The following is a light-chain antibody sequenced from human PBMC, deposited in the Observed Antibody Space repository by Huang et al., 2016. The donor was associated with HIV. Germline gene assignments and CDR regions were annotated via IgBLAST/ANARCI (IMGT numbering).Light chain of an antibody. CDR1: QSVGSK. CDR3: QQYNNWPYT. Sequence: DTVMTQTPATLSVSPGARATLSCRASQSVGSKLAWFQQKPGQAPRLLIHGASTRATGIPARVSGSGSGTEFTLTISSLQSEDCAVYYCQQYNNWPYTFGQGTKLEIK. J-gene: IGKJ2*01. CDR2: GAS. V-gene: IGKV3-15*01.